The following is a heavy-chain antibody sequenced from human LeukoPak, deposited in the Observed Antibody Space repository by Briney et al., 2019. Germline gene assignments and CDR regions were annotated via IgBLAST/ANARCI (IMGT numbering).Heavy chain of an antibody. CDR3: ARHNSPVQVWFDP. J-gene: IGHJ5*02. V-gene: IGHV4-59*08. CDR2: IYYSGST. CDR1: GGSISSYY. D-gene: IGHD4-23*01. Sequence: SETLSLTCTVWGGSISSYYWSWIRQPPGEGLEGIGYIYYSGSTNYNPSLKSRVTISVDTSKNQFSLKLSSVTAADTAVYYCARHNSPVQVWFDPWGQGTLVTVSS.